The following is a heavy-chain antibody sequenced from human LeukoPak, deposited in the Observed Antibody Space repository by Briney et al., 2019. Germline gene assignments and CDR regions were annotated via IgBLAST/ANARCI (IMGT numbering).Heavy chain of an antibody. D-gene: IGHD1-26*01. CDR2: IYTSGST. CDR1: GGSISSGSYY. CDR3: ARSLSIVGAHFDY. Sequence: SETLSLTCTVSGGSISSGSYYWSWIRQPAGKGLEWIGRIYTSGSTNYNPSLKSRVTISVDTSKNQFSLKLSSVTAADTAVYYCARSLSIVGAHFDYWGQGTLVTVSS. J-gene: IGHJ4*02. V-gene: IGHV4-61*02.